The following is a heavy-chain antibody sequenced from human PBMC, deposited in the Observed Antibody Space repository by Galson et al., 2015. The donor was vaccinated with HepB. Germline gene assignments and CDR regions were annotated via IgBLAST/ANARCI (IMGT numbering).Heavy chain of an antibody. Sequence: SLRLSCAASGFTVSSNYMSWVRQAPGKGLEWVSVIYSGGSTYYADSVKGRFTISRDNSKNTLYLQMSSLRAEDTAVYYCARDGVGYGGNSGVDYWGQGTLVTVSS. V-gene: IGHV3-66*02. D-gene: IGHD4-23*01. CDR3: ARDGVGYGGNSGVDY. CDR1: GFTVSSNY. J-gene: IGHJ4*02. CDR2: IYSGGST.